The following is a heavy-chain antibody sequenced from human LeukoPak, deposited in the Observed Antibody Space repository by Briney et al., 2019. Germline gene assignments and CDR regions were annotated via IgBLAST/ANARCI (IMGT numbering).Heavy chain of an antibody. D-gene: IGHD2-2*01. CDR2: IYTSGST. CDR1: GASISSGRYS. CDR3: ARELGYCSSTSCYGAWFDP. Sequence: SETLSLTCSVSGASISSGRYSWNWIRQPAGKGLEWIGRIYTSGSTNYNPSLKSRVTISVDTSKNQFSLKLSSVTAADTAVYYCARELGYCSSTSCYGAWFDPWGQGTLVTVSS. V-gene: IGHV4-61*02. J-gene: IGHJ5*02.